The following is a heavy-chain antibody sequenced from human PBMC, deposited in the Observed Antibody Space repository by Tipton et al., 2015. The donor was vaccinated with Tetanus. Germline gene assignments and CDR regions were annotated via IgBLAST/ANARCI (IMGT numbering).Heavy chain of an antibody. CDR2: IYSSGST. CDR3: ARDQGRGAGGGNYFDY. D-gene: IGHD1-26*01. V-gene: IGHV4-31*03. Sequence: TLSLTCTVSGGSISGCRYYWIWIRQRPGKGLEWIGEIYSSGSTYSDPSLKGRVTISVDTSQNQFSLRLNSGTAADAAVYYSARDQGRGAGGGNYFDYWGLGTLVTVSS. CDR1: GGSISGCRYY. J-gene: IGHJ4*02.